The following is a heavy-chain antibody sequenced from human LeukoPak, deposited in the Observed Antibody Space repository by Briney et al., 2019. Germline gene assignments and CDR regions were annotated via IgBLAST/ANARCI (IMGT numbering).Heavy chain of an antibody. CDR2: ISAYNGNT. D-gene: IGHD6-6*01. CDR1: GYTFTTYG. Sequence: ASVKVSCKASGYTFTTYGINWVRQAPGQGLEWMGWISAYNGNTNYAQNLQGRVTLTTDTSASTAYMELRSLRSDDTAVYYCARDLIAARPGRFDPWGQGTLVIVPS. J-gene: IGHJ5*02. V-gene: IGHV1-18*01. CDR3: ARDLIAARPGRFDP.